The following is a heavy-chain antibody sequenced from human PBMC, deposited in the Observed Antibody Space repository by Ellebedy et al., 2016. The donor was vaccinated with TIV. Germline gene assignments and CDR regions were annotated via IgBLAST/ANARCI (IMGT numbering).Heavy chain of an antibody. V-gene: IGHV1-8*01. CDR1: GYTFTSYD. J-gene: IGHJ4*02. Sequence: ASVKVSXXASGYTFTSYDINWVRQATGQGLEWMGWMNPNSGNTGYAQKFQGRVTMTRNTSISTAYMELSSLRSEDTAVYYCARGNLVGATKDYWGQGTLVTVSS. D-gene: IGHD1-26*01. CDR2: MNPNSGNT. CDR3: ARGNLVGATKDY.